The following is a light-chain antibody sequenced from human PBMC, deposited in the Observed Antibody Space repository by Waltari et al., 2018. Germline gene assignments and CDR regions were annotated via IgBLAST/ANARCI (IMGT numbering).Light chain of an antibody. CDR1: QGISTY. J-gene: IGKJ4*01. Sequence: DIQLTQSPSFLSSSVGDRVTISCRASQGISTYLAWFQQKPGKAPRRLIYAAAILQGGVPSRFSGSGSGTDFTLTISSLQPEDFGTYYCQQIKSYPITFGGGTKVEDK. CDR2: AAA. CDR3: QQIKSYPIT. V-gene: IGKV1-9*01.